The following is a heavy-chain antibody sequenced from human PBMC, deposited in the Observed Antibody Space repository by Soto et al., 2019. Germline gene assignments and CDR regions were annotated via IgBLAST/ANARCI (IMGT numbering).Heavy chain of an antibody. Sequence: EVQLLESGGGLVQPGGSLRLSCAASGFTLSSYAMSWVRQAPGKGLEWVSAISGSGGSTYYADSVKGRFTISRDNSKNTLYLQMNSLRAEDTAVYYCAKTPLYDYVWGRYRHREGVWFDYWGQGTLVTVSS. CDR1: GFTLSSYA. CDR3: AKTPLYDYVWGRYRHREGVWFDY. V-gene: IGHV3-23*01. CDR2: ISGSGGST. D-gene: IGHD3-16*02. J-gene: IGHJ4*02.